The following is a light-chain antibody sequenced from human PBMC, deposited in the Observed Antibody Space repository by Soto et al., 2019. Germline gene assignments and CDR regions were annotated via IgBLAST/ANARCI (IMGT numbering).Light chain of an antibody. Sequence: QSALTQPASVSGSPGQSITISCTGTSSDVGGYNYLSWYQQHPGKAPKLMIYDVSNRPSGVSNRFSGSKSGNRASLTISGLQAEVAADYYCSSYTIISTVVFGVGTQLTVL. V-gene: IGLV2-14*01. CDR2: DVS. J-gene: IGLJ2*01. CDR3: SSYTIISTVV. CDR1: SSDVGGYNY.